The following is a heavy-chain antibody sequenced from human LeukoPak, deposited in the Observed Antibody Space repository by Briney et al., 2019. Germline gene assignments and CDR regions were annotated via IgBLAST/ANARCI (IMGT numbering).Heavy chain of an antibody. V-gene: IGHV3-15*01. J-gene: IGHJ4*02. Sequence: PGVSLTLSCAASGFTFSNVWMRWVRQAPGKGLQWVVRIKSKTDGGTTDYAAPVKGKFTISREDSKNTLFLQMNSLKTEDTAVYYCSTDGPAVKWFGESLFDSWGEGTLGTVSS. D-gene: IGHD3-10*01. CDR2: IKSKTDGGTT. CDR3: STDGPAVKWFGESLFDS. CDR1: GFTFSNVW.